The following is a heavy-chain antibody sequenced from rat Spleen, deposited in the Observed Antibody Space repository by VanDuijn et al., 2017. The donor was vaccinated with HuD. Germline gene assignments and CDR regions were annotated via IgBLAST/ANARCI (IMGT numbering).Heavy chain of an antibody. D-gene: IGHD3-4*01. CDR1: GFTFSDFY. CDR3: ARHPQLGTYWYFDF. Sequence: EVQLVESGGGLVQPGRSLKLSCAASGFTFSDFYMAWVRQAPKKGLEWVAYISTGGDNTYYRDSVKGRFTISRDNAKSTLLLQMDSLRSEDTATYYCARHPQLGTYWYFDFWGPGTMVTVSS. CDR2: ISTGGDNT. J-gene: IGHJ1*01. V-gene: IGHV5-25*01.